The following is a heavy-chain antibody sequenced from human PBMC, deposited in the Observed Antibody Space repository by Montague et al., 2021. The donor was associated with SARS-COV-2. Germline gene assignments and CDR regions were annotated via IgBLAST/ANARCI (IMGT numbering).Heavy chain of an antibody. J-gene: IGHJ4*02. CDR2: INHSGST. Sequence: SETLSLTCAVYGGSFSGYYWSWIRQPPGKGLEWIGEINHSGSTNYNPSLKSRVTMSVDTSKNQFSLKLSSVTAADTVVYYCAREVGRGYSGYEGEYWGQGTLVTVSS. V-gene: IGHV4-34*01. CDR3: AREVGRGYSGYEGEY. D-gene: IGHD5-12*01. CDR1: GGSFSGYY.